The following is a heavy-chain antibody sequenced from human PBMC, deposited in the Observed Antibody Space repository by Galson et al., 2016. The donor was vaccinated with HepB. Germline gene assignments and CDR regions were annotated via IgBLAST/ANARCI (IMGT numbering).Heavy chain of an antibody. CDR1: GFTFSAYG. CDR2: ISNDGKNK. V-gene: IGHV3-30*04. CDR3: ARRRCTGGSCYSDY. J-gene: IGHJ4*02. D-gene: IGHD2-8*02. Sequence: SLRLSCAASGFTFSAYGMHWVRQAPGKGLESVVVISNDGKNKNYADSLRGRFTISRDNPKNTLSLQMNSLRTEDTTVYYCARRRCTGGSCYSDYWGQGTLVTVSS.